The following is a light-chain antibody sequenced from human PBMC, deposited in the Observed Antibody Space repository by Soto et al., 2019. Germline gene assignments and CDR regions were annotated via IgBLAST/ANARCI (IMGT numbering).Light chain of an antibody. V-gene: IGKV1-5*03. Sequence: DIQMTQSPSTLSASVGDRVIITCRASQSISDWLAWYQQKPGKAPKFLIYKASRLESGVPSRFSGSGSGTEFTLTISSLQPDDFATYYCQHYEGYPLTFGGGTKVEIK. CDR3: QHYEGYPLT. CDR1: QSISDW. CDR2: KAS. J-gene: IGKJ4*01.